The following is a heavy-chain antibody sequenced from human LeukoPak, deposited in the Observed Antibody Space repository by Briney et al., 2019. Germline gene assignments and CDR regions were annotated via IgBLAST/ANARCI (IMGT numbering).Heavy chain of an antibody. Sequence: SETLSLTCAVYGGSFSGYYWSWIRQPPGKGLEWIEEINHSGSTNYNPSLKSRVTISVDTSKNQFSLKLSSVTAADTAVYYCARGSSYFDYWGQGTLVTVSS. CDR1: GGSFSGYY. D-gene: IGHD6-6*01. J-gene: IGHJ4*02. V-gene: IGHV4-34*01. CDR3: ARGSSYFDY. CDR2: INHSGST.